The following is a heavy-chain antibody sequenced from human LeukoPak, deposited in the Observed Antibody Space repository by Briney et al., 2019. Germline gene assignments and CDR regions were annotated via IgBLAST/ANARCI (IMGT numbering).Heavy chain of an antibody. Sequence: AASVTASCKASGYTFTSYGISWVRQAPGQGLEWMGWISAYNGNTNYAQKLQGRVTMTTDTSTGTAYMELRSLRSDDTAVYYCARDVSYGDYLYDAFDIWGQGTMVTVSS. CDR1: GYTFTSYG. J-gene: IGHJ3*02. D-gene: IGHD4-17*01. CDR2: ISAYNGNT. V-gene: IGHV1-18*01. CDR3: ARDVSYGDYLYDAFDI.